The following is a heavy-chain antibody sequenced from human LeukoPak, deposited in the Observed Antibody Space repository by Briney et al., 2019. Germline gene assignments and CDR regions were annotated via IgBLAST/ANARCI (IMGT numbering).Heavy chain of an antibody. Sequence: SETLSLTCTVSGGSINNYYWSWIRQPPGKGLEWIGYIYYSGTTNPNPSLKSRVTISVDTSKNQFSLKLSSVSAADTAVYYCARHRGPTTEVTRDFDYWGQGTLVTVSS. CDR3: ARHRGPTTEVTRDFDY. J-gene: IGHJ4*02. CDR1: GGSINNYY. D-gene: IGHD4-23*01. V-gene: IGHV4-59*01. CDR2: IYYSGTT.